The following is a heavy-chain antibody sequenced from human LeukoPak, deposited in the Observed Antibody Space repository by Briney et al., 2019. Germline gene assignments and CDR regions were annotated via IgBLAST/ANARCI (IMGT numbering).Heavy chain of an antibody. V-gene: IGHV3-23*01. CDR2: ISGRDFST. CDR1: GFTFSNYG. Sequence: PGGSLRLSCAASGFTFSNYGMTWVRQAPGKGLEWVSAISGRDFSTYHADSLKGRFTISRDKSKNTLYLQMNSLRAEDTAVYYCAKYYNARSGPQYSIFDYWGQGTLVTVSS. D-gene: IGHD3-22*01. J-gene: IGHJ4*02. CDR3: AKYYNARSGPQYSIFDY.